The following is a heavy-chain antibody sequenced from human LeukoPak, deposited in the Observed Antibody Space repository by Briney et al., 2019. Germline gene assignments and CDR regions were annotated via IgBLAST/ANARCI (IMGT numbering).Heavy chain of an antibody. J-gene: IGHJ4*02. V-gene: IGHV3-48*04. D-gene: IGHD3-10*01. CDR1: GFTFSSYS. Sequence: GFLRLSCAASGFTFSSYSMNWVRQAPGKGLEWVSYISSSSSTIYYADSVKGRFTISRDNAKNSLYLQMNSLRAEDTAVYYCAGAYGSGSYLWDNVDHWGQGTLVTVSS. CDR2: ISSSSSTI. CDR3: AGAYGSGSYLWDNVDH.